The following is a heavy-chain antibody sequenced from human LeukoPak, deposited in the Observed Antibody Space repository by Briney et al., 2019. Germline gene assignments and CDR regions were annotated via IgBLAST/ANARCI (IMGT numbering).Heavy chain of an antibody. D-gene: IGHD6-13*01. CDR2: IYSGGDT. V-gene: IGHV3-53*01. Sequence: GGSLRLSCAASGFTVSSNYMSWVRQAPGKGLEWVSVIYSGGDTYYADSVKGRFSISRDNSKNTLYPQMNSLRAEDTAVYYCASRIAAAGIDYWGQGTLVTASS. CDR3: ASRIAAAGIDY. CDR1: GFTVSSNY. J-gene: IGHJ4*02.